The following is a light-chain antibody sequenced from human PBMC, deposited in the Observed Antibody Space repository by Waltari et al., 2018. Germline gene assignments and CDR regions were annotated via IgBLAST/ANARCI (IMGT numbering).Light chain of an antibody. J-gene: IGLJ3*02. V-gene: IGLV2-23*02. CDR3: CSYAGGRTYGV. CDR2: AVT. CDR1: TNDVGAYDL. Sequence: QSALTQAASVSGSLGQSITISCTGTTNDVGAYDLVSWYQQHPGKAPRLTIYAVTERPSGGSNRFYGSKSGNTASLTISGLRAEDEADYHCCSYAGGRTYGVFGGGTKLTVL.